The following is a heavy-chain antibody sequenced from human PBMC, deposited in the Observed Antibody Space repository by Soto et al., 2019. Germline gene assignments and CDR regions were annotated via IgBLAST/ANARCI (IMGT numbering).Heavy chain of an antibody. J-gene: IGHJ4*02. CDR3: ATDSSGYYYFDY. D-gene: IGHD3-22*01. V-gene: IGHV4-39*01. CDR2: MYYSGST. CDR1: GGSISSSSYY. Sequence: PFETLSLTCTVSGGSISSSSYYWGWIRQPPGKGLEWIGSMYYSGSTYYNPSLKSRVTISVDTSKSQFSLKLSSVTAADTAVYYCATDSSGYYYFDYWGQVTLVTVSS.